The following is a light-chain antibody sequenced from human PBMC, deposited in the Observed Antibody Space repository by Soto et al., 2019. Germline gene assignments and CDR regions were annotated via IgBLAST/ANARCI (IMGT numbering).Light chain of an antibody. Sequence: QSVLTQPPSASATPGQRVTISCSGSGSNLGSNAVHWYQQLPGTAPKLLIYLNDQRPSGVPDRFSGSKSGTSASLAISGLQSEDEGDYYCAAWDDSLLAVFGTGTKLTVL. J-gene: IGLJ1*01. CDR2: LND. CDR1: GSNLGSNA. V-gene: IGLV1-44*01. CDR3: AAWDDSLLAV.